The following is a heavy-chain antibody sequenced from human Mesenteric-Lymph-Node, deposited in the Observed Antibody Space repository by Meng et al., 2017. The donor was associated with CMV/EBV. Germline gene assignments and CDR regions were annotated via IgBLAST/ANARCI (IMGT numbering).Heavy chain of an antibody. Sequence: SETLSLTCTVSGYSISSGYYWGWIRQPPGKGLEWIGSIYHSGTTYYNPSLKSRVTISVDTSKNQFSLKLSSVTAADTAVYYCARGNYGDPGEYWGQGTLVTVSS. CDR3: ARGNYGDPGEY. J-gene: IGHJ4*02. CDR1: GYSISSGYY. V-gene: IGHV4-38-2*02. D-gene: IGHD4-17*01. CDR2: IYHSGTT.